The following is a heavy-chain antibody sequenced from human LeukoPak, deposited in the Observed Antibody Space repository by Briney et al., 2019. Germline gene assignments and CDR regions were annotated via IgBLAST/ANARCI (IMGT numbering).Heavy chain of an antibody. Sequence: GGSLRLSCAASGFTFSTFAMLWVRQPRGKGLEWVSSIFPSGGEIHYADSVKGRFTISRDNSKNTLYLQMNSLRAEDTAVYYCAKDDKGYGGNSDYGGQGTLVTASS. CDR2: IFPSGGEI. J-gene: IGHJ4*02. V-gene: IGHV3-23*01. CDR3: AKDDKGYGGNSDY. CDR1: GFTFSTFA. D-gene: IGHD4-23*01.